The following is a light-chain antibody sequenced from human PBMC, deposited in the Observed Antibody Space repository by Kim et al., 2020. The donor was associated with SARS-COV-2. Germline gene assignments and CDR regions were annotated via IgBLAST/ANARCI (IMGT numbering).Light chain of an antibody. Sequence: QSALTQPASVSGSPGQSITISCTGTSSDVGGYDYVSWYQQPPGKAPKLVIYDVTKRPSGVSSRFSGSKSGNTASLTISGLQAEDEADYYCSSFSSGTISYVFGTGTKVTVL. CDR1: SSDVGGYDY. V-gene: IGLV2-14*01. J-gene: IGLJ1*01. CDR2: DVT. CDR3: SSFSSGTISYV.